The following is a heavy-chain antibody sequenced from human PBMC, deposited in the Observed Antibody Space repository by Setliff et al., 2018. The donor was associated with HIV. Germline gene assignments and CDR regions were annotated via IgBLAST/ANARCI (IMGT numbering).Heavy chain of an antibody. V-gene: IGHV1-46*04. CDR3: ARGGRLDGTSGFYYPLQF. CDR2: INPSGGAT. Sequence: VKVSCKASGYVFTTYYIHWVRQTPGQGLEWMGIINPSGGATTSARKLQGRVTMTKDKSTTTVHMELSSLKSKDTAVYYCARGGRLDGTSGFYYPLQFWGQGTLVTVSS. CDR1: GYVFTTYY. D-gene: IGHD3-22*01. J-gene: IGHJ4*02.